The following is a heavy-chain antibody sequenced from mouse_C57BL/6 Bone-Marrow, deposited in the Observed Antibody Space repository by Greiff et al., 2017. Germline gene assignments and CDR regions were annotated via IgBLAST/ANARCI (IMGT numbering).Heavy chain of an antibody. D-gene: IGHD2-4*01. CDR3: AKSEWNDSFDY. Sequence: QVQLQQSGAELAKPGASVKLSCKASGYTFTEYTIHWVKQRSGQGLEWIGWFYPGSGSIKYNEKFKDKATLTAYKSSSTVYMGLSRLTSEDSAVYFCAKSEWNDSFDYWGQGTTLTVSS. CDR2: FYPGSGSI. J-gene: IGHJ2*01. V-gene: IGHV1-62-2*01. CDR1: GYTFTEYT.